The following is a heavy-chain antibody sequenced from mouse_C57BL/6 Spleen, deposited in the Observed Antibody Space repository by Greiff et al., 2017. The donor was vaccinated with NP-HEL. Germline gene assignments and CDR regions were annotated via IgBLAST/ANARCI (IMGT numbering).Heavy chain of an antibody. J-gene: IGHJ1*03. D-gene: IGHD1-1*01. Sequence: QVQLKESGPGILQSSQTLSLTCSFSGFSLSTSGMGVSWIRQPSGKGLEWLAHIYWDDDKRYNPSLKSRLTISKDTSRNQVFLKITSVDTADTATYYCARSHYYGSSNWYCDVWGTGTTVTVSS. V-gene: IGHV8-12*01. CDR3: ARSHYYGSSNWYCDV. CDR1: GFSLSTSGMG. CDR2: IYWDDDK.